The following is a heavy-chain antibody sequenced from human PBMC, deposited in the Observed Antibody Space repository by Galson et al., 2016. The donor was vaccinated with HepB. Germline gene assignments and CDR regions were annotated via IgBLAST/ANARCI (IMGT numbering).Heavy chain of an antibody. V-gene: IGHV3-23*01. CDR1: GFTFSTYV. J-gene: IGHJ4*02. CDR3: VKHTATSRKSFDFWSDGLESFDS. D-gene: IGHD3-3*01. CDR2: VSGGGGVT. Sequence: SLRLSCAASGFTFSTYVMSWVRQAPGKGLEWVSSVSGGGGVTYYSDSVKGRFTISRDNFKNILYLQMHSLRAEDTAVYFCVKHTATSRKSFDFWSDGLESFDSWGQGNLVTVSS.